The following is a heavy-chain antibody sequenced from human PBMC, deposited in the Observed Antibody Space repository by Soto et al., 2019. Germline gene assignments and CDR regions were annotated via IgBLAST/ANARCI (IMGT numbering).Heavy chain of an antibody. Sequence: SVHVSCKASGGPFISYTLSWVRQAPGHGLVWMGGIIPIFGTANYAQKFQGRVTSTADESTSTAYMELSSLRSDDTAVYYCARGREHSSTSMYDFECWG. D-gene: IGHD2-2*01. CDR3: ARGREHSSTSMYDFEC. V-gene: IGHV1-69*01. J-gene: IGHJ4*01. CDR1: GGPFISYT. CDR2: IIPIFGTA.